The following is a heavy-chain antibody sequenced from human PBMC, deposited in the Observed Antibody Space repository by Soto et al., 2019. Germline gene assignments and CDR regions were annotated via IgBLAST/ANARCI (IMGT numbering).Heavy chain of an antibody. Sequence: GGSLRLSCAASGFNFTRYSMNLVRQAPGKGLEWLSYISSSSHIIYYADSVKGRFTISRDNAKNSLYLQMNSLRAEDTAVYYCARAAFGAGSYWADAFDIWGQGTMVTVSS. J-gene: IGHJ3*02. CDR3: ARAAFGAGSYWADAFDI. D-gene: IGHD3-10*01. CDR2: ISSSSHII. CDR1: GFNFTRYS. V-gene: IGHV3-48*01.